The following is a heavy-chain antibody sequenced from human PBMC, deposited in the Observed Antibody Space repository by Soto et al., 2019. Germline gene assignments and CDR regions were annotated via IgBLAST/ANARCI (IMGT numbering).Heavy chain of an antibody. D-gene: IGHD2-2*01. CDR1: GFTFSSYG. V-gene: IGHV3-30*18. Sequence: QVQLVESGRGVVQPGRSLRLSCAASGFTFSSYGMHWVRQAPGKGLEWVAVISYDGSNKYYADSVKGRFTISRDNSKNTLYLQMNSLRAEDTAVYYCAKDSYCISTSCQGPAYYYYYGMDVWGQGTTVTVSS. J-gene: IGHJ6*02. CDR3: AKDSYCISTSCQGPAYYYYYGMDV. CDR2: ISYDGSNK.